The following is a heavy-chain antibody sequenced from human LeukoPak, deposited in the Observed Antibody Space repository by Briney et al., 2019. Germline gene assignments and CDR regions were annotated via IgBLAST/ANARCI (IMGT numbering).Heavy chain of an antibody. CDR2: IYYSGST. J-gene: IGHJ4*02. CDR3: ARYYGSGSFYVY. V-gene: IGHV4-59*01. CDR1: GGSFSGYY. D-gene: IGHD3-10*01. Sequence: SETLSLTCGVYGGSFSGYYWSWIRQPPGKGLEWIGYIYYSGSTNYNPSLKNRVTISIHTSKKQFTLKLSSVTAADTAVYYCARYYGSGSFYVYWGQGTLVTVSS.